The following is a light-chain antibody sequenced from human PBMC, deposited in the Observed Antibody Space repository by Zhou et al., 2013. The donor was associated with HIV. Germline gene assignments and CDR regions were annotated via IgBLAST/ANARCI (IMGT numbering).Light chain of an antibody. V-gene: IGKV3-15*01. J-gene: IGKJ1*01. CDR3: QQYKDWPQT. CDR2: DAS. CDR1: QSVSSSY. Sequence: EIVLTQSPGTLSLSPGERATLSCRASQSVSSSYLAWYQQKPGQAPRLLFYDASSRATDLPARFSGSGSGTEFTLTISSMQSEDFAVYYCQQYKDWPQTFGQGTRW.